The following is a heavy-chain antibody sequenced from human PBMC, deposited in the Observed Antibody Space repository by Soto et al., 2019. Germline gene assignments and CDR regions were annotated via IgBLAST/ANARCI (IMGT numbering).Heavy chain of an antibody. CDR3: VGDRGPVLVYADF. D-gene: IGHD3-16*01. CDR2: INPESGDS. CDR1: GSTFSGYY. J-gene: IGHJ4*02. V-gene: IGHV1-2*02. Sequence: ASVKVSCKGSGSTFSGYYLHWLLEAPGLGLAWLGWINPESGDSQYGETFQGRVTMTRDTSTATVHMELSRLRPDDTALYYCVGDRGPVLVYADFWGQGTQVTVSS.